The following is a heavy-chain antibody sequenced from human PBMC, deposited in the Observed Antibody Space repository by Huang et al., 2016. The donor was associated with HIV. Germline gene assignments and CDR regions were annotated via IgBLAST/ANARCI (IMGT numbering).Heavy chain of an antibody. D-gene: IGHD1-7*01. CDR2: IKQDESEK. J-gene: IGHJ6*02. CDR1: TFGFGAYW. Sequence: VESGGRLVQPGGSIRLSCVGSTFGFGAYWMRWVRQSPGKGMEGVANIKQDESEKYYVDSVKGRFNISRDNAKKVLFLEMNNVRVEDTATYYCATKTAAMDIWGQGTTVTVS. V-gene: IGHV3-7*01. CDR3: ATKTAAMDI.